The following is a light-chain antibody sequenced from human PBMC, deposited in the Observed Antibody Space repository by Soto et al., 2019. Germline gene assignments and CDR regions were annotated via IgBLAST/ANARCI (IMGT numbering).Light chain of an antibody. CDR1: QYIGTW. J-gene: IGKJ1*01. CDR2: GSS. Sequence: DIQMTQSPSSVSASVRDTVTIASPASQYIGTWLAWYQQKPGKAPNLLIYGSSTLQTGVPSRFTGSGSGTDFTLTITSLQPEDFATYFCQQGNSLPRTFGQGTKVDIK. CDR3: QQGNSLPRT. V-gene: IGKV1-12*01.